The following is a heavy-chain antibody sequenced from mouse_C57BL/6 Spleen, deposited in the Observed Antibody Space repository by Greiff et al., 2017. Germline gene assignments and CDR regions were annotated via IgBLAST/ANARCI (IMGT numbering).Heavy chain of an antibody. Sequence: QVQLQQSGPELVKPGASVKISCKASGYAFSSSWMNWVKQRPGKGLEWIGRIYPGDGDPNYNGKFKGKATLTADKSSSTAYMQLSSLTSEDSAVYFCARTLYAMDYWGQGTSVTVSS. CDR2: IYPGDGDP. CDR1: GYAFSSSW. CDR3: ARTLYAMDY. J-gene: IGHJ4*01. V-gene: IGHV1-82*01.